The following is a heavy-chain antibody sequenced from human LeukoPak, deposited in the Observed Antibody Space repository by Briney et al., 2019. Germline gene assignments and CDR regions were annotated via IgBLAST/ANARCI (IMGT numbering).Heavy chain of an antibody. Sequence: SETLSLTCTVSGGSISSYYRSWIRQPPGKGLEWIGYIYYSGTTNYNPSLKSRVTISVDTSRNQFSLKLSSVTAADTAVYYCARDTRAYNYGLDYWGQGTLVTVSS. CDR3: ARDTRAYNYGLDY. CDR1: GGSISSYY. V-gene: IGHV4-59*01. J-gene: IGHJ4*02. D-gene: IGHD5-18*01. CDR2: IYYSGTT.